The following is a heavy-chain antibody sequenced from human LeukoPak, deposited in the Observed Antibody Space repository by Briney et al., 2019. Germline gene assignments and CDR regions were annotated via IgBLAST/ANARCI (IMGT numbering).Heavy chain of an antibody. CDR2: ISSTSRYT. D-gene: IGHD3-22*01. CDR1: GFTFSDHY. Sequence: GGSLRLSCAASGFTFSDHYMSWIRQAPGKGLEWLSYISSTSRYTNYADSVKGRFTISRDNAKSSLYLQMNSLRAEDTAIYYCARCGRGYDSSGYYSYWGQGTLVTVSS. V-gene: IGHV3-11*06. CDR3: ARCGRGYDSSGYYSY. J-gene: IGHJ4*02.